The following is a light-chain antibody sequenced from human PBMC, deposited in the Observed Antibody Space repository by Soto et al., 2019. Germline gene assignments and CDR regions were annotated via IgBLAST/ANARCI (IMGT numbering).Light chain of an antibody. Sequence: DIPMTQSPSSLSASVGDRVTITCQASQDISNYLNWYQQKPGKAPKLLIYDASTLETGVPSRFNGSVSGTDFTFTISSLQPEDIATYYCQQYDNLLLTFGGGTKVEIK. CDR2: DAS. CDR1: QDISNY. J-gene: IGKJ4*01. CDR3: QQYDNLLLT. V-gene: IGKV1-33*01.